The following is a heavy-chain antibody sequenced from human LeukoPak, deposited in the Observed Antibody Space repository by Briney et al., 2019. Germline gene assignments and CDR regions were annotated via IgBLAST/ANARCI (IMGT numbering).Heavy chain of an antibody. CDR1: GFTFSSYA. J-gene: IGHJ4*02. Sequence: GGSLRLSCAASGFTFSSYAMSWVRQAPGKGLEWVSAISGSGGSTYYADSVKGRFTISRDNSKNTLYLQMNSLRAEDTAVYYCARDVYSSGWYYFDYWGQGTLVTVSS. CDR3: ARDVYSSGWYYFDY. D-gene: IGHD6-19*01. V-gene: IGHV3-23*01. CDR2: ISGSGGST.